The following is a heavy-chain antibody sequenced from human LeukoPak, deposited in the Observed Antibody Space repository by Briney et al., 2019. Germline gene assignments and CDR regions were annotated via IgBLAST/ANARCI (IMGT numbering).Heavy chain of an antibody. CDR2: INHSGST. CDR1: GGSFSGYY. CDR3: ARVSGDIVVVPAAFDP. Sequence: PSETLSLTCAVYGGSFSGYYWSWIRQPPGKGLEWIGEINHSGSTNYNPSLKSRVTISVDTSKNQFSLKLSSVTAADTAVYYCARVSGDIVVVPAAFDPWGQGTLVTVSS. J-gene: IGHJ5*02. D-gene: IGHD2-2*01. V-gene: IGHV4-34*01.